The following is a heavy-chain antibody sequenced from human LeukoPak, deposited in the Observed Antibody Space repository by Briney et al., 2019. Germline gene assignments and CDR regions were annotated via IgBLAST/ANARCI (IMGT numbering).Heavy chain of an antibody. CDR3: AKNTYFYDSSGYSETPGFDY. CDR1: GFTLSSHA. J-gene: IGHJ4*02. Sequence: GGALRHSCAASGFTLSSHAMTSVRQAPGKGLEWVSFISGPGVSTFYADSVKGRFTISRDKSKNTLYLQMKSLRAEDTAVYYCAKNTYFYDSSGYSETPGFDYWGQGTLVTVSP. D-gene: IGHD3-22*01. V-gene: IGHV3-23*01. CDR2: ISGPGVST.